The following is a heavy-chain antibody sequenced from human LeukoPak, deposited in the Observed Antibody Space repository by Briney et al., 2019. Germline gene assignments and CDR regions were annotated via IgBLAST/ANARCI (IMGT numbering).Heavy chain of an antibody. D-gene: IGHD6-13*01. CDR3: ARGPLIAAAGTW. Sequence: PGGSLRLSCAASGFTFSSYWMSWVRQAPGGGLEWVAKINQGGTEKAYVDSVRGRFTISRDNAKNSPFLQMNSLRAEDTAVYYCARGPLIAAAGTWWGQGTLVTVSS. CDR1: GFTFSSYW. J-gene: IGHJ4*02. V-gene: IGHV3-7*03. CDR2: INQGGTEK.